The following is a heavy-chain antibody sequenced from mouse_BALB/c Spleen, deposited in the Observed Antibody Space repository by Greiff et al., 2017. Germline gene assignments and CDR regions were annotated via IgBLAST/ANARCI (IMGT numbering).Heavy chain of an antibody. J-gene: IGHJ3*01. V-gene: IGHV5-6-3*01. Sequence: EVKLMESGGGLVQPGGSLKLSCAASGFTFSSYGMSWVRQTPDKRLELVATINSNGGSTYYPDSVKGRFTISRDNAKNTLYLQMSSLKSEDTAMYYCARDKDDYDAYWGQGTLVTVSA. D-gene: IGHD2-4*01. CDR2: INSNGGST. CDR1: GFTFSSYG. CDR3: ARDKDDYDAY.